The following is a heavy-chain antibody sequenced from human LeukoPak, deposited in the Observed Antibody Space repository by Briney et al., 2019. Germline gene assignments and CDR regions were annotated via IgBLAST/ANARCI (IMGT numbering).Heavy chain of an antibody. CDR2: IIPIFGTA. CDR3: AWGTGYCSSTSCSSYYFDY. CDR1: GGTFSSYA. Sequence: SVKVSCKASGGTFSSYAISWVRQAPGQGLEWMGGIIPIFGTANYAQKFQGRVTITADESTSTAYMELSSLRPEDTAVYYCAWGTGYCSSTSCSSYYFDYWGQGTLVTVSS. V-gene: IGHV1-69*13. J-gene: IGHJ4*02. D-gene: IGHD2-2*01.